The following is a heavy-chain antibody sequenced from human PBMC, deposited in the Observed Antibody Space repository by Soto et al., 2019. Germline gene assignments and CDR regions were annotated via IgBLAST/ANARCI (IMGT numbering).Heavy chain of an antibody. CDR2: ISYDGSNK. CDR1: GFTFSSYA. V-gene: IGHV3-30-3*01. Sequence: QVQLVESGGGVVQPGRSLRLSCAASGFTFSSYAMHWVRQAPGKGLEWVAVISYDGSNKYYADSVKGRFTISRDNSKNTLYLQMNSMRAEDTAVYYCAREHYYDSSGYVDYWGQGTLVTVSS. J-gene: IGHJ4*02. CDR3: AREHYYDSSGYVDY. D-gene: IGHD3-22*01.